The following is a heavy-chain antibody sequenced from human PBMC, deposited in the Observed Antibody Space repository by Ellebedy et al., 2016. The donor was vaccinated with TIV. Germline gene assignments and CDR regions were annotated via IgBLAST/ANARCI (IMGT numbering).Heavy chain of an antibody. CDR1: GGTFSSYA. CDR3: ARCSYSSSWYSNWFDP. J-gene: IGHJ5*02. CDR2: IIPIFGTA. V-gene: IGHV1-69*05. Sequence: SVKVSXXASGGTFSSYAISWVRQAPGQGLEWMGGIIPIFGTANYAQKLQGRVTMTTDTSTSTAYMELRSLRSDDTAVYYCARCSYSSSWYSNWFDPWGQGTLVTVSS. D-gene: IGHD6-13*01.